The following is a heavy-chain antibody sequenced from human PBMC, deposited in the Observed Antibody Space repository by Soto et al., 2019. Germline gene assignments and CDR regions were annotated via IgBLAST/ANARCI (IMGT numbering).Heavy chain of an antibody. Sequence: GGSLRLSCTASGISFSSYAMNWVRQPPGKGLEWVSVISGSSDTTYYADSVKGRFTISRDNSKNTLYLQMNSLRAEDTAVYYCSTDQIGYCTSNSCPYDFDHWGQGTLVTVSS. CDR2: ISGSSDTT. CDR3: STDQIGYCTSNSCPYDFDH. V-gene: IGHV3-23*01. D-gene: IGHD2-2*01. CDR1: GISFSSYA. J-gene: IGHJ4*02.